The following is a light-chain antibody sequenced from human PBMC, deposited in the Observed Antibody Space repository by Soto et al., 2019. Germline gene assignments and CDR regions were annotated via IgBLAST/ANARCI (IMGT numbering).Light chain of an antibody. Sequence: EVVMTQSPATLSVSPGERLTLSCRASQSISIFLAWYQQKPGQAPRLLIYATSTRATGSPARFSGIGSGTDFTLTISSLQSEDFGVYYCQQYYTWPLTFGGGTNVEIK. V-gene: IGKV3-15*01. CDR1: QSISIF. CDR2: ATS. J-gene: IGKJ4*01. CDR3: QQYYTWPLT.